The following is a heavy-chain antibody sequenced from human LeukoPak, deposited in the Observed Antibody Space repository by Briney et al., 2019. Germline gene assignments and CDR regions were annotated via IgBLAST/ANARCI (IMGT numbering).Heavy chain of an antibody. J-gene: IGHJ6*02. D-gene: IGHD3-9*01. Sequence: ASVTVSCKASGYTFTSYYMHWVRQAPGQGLEWMGIINPSGGSTSYAQKFQGRVTMTRDTSTSTVYMELSSLRSEDTAVYYCAREFQYYDILTGYRPNYYYGMDVWGQGTTVTVSS. V-gene: IGHV1-46*01. CDR1: GYTFTSYY. CDR3: AREFQYYDILTGYRPNYYYGMDV. CDR2: INPSGGST.